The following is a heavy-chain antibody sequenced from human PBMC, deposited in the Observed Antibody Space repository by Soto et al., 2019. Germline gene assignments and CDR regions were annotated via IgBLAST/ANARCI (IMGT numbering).Heavy chain of an antibody. J-gene: IGHJ4*02. V-gene: IGHV3-33*01. D-gene: IGHD3-16*01. CDR1: GFTFSFYG. CDR3: ARWGFGVGGSERVVDY. Sequence: QVQLVESGGGVVQPGRSLRLSCAASGFTFSFYGMHWVRQAPGKGLEWVAIIWSDGSQKYYADSVKGRFTISRDNSKNTVYLKMDSLRVDTRAVYYWARWGFGVGGSERVVDYWGREPWSPSPQ. CDR2: IWSDGSQK.